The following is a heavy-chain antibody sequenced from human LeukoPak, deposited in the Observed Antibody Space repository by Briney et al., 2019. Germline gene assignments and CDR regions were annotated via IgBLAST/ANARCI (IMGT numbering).Heavy chain of an antibody. Sequence: GASVKVSCKASGYTFSSYGMSWVRQAPGQSLEWMGWISAYNGNTNYAQKFQDRVTMTTDTSTSTAYMELRSLRPDDTAVYYCARDHSYGGKELAYWGQGTLVTVSS. CDR3: ARDHSYGGKELAY. CDR2: ISAYNGNT. V-gene: IGHV1-18*01. CDR1: GYTFSSYG. D-gene: IGHD4-23*01. J-gene: IGHJ4*02.